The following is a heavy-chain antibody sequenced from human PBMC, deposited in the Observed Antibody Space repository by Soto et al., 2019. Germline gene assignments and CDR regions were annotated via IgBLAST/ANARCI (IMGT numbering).Heavy chain of an antibody. V-gene: IGHV4-4*02. J-gene: IGHJ6*02. CDR2: IYHSGST. CDR3: ARLKGGVTIFGVVTHYYYGMDV. D-gene: IGHD3-3*01. CDR1: GGSISSSNW. Sequence: TSETLSLTCAVSGGSISSSNWWSWVRQPPGKGLEWIGEIYHSGSTNYNPSLKSRVTISVGKSKNQFSLKLSSVTAADTAVYYCARLKGGVTIFGVVTHYYYGMDVWGQGTTVTVS.